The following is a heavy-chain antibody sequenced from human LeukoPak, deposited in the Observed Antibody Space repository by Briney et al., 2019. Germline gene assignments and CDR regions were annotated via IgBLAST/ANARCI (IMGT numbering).Heavy chain of an antibody. V-gene: IGHV4-59*01. CDR1: GGSISSYY. J-gene: IGHJ4*02. D-gene: IGHD6-19*01. CDR2: IYYSGST. CDR3: ATRRIAVAAPFDF. Sequence: SETLSLTCTVSGGSISSYYWSWIRQPPGKGLEWIGYIYYSGSTNYNPSLKSRVTIPVDTSKNQFSLKLSSVTAADTAVYYCATRRIAVAAPFDFWGQGTLVTVPS.